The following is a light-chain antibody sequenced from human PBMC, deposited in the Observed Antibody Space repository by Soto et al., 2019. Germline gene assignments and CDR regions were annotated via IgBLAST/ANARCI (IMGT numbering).Light chain of an antibody. CDR2: EVH. Sequence: ALTHPASLSGSPGQSITISCTGTSSGIGAYDYLSWCQQHPGKAPKLMISEVHNRPSGVSNRLAGSKSGNTAYLTISGLQVGSEAEYFCCSVATTSTHVFGTGTKVTVL. J-gene: IGLJ1*01. V-gene: IGLV2-14*01. CDR1: SSGIGAYDY. CDR3: CSVATTSTHV.